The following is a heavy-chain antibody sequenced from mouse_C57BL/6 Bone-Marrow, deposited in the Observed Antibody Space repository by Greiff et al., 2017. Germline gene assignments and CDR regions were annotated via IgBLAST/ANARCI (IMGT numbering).Heavy chain of an antibody. D-gene: IGHD1-1*01. CDR3: TRRKIYGSSPFDY. Sequence: EVQLQQSGTVLARPGASVKMSCKTSGYTFTSYWMHWVKQRPGQGLEWIGAIYPGNSDTSYNQKFKGKAKLTAVTSASTAYMELSSLTNEDSAVYYCTRRKIYGSSPFDYWGQGTTLTVSS. CDR1: GYTFTSYW. CDR2: IYPGNSDT. V-gene: IGHV1-5*01. J-gene: IGHJ2*01.